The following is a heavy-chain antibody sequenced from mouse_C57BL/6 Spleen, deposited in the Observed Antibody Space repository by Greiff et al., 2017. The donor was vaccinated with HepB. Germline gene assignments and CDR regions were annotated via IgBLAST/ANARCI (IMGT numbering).Heavy chain of an antibody. CDR2: ILPGSGST. CDR3: AVWYHYAMDY. Sequence: VQVVESGAELMKPGASVKLSCKATGYTFTGYWIEWVKQRPGHGLEWIGEILPGSGSTNYNEKFKGKATFTADTSSNTAYMHLSSLTTEDSAIYYCAVWYHYAMDYWGQGTSVTVSS. D-gene: IGHD2-10*02. V-gene: IGHV1-9*01. J-gene: IGHJ4*01. CDR1: GYTFTGYW.